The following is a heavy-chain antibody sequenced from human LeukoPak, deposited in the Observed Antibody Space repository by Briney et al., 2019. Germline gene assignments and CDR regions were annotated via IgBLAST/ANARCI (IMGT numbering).Heavy chain of an antibody. CDR1: GYSISSGSYY. V-gene: IGHV4-61*02. CDR2: IYTSGST. CDR3: ARDRLVYYDSSAIRDWYFDL. Sequence: SETLSLTCTVSGYSISSGSYYWSWIRQPAGKGLEWIGRIYTSGSTNYNPSLKSRVTISVDTSKNQFSLKLSSVTAADTAVYYCARDRLVYYDSSAIRDWYFDLWGRGTLVTVSS. D-gene: IGHD3-22*01. J-gene: IGHJ2*01.